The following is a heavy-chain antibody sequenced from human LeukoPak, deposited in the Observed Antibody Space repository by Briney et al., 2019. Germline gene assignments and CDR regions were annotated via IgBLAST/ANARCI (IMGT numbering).Heavy chain of an antibody. CDR3: ARDLGWNFPVWFDP. J-gene: IGHJ5*02. V-gene: IGHV4-59*01. Sequence: SETLSLTCAVDGGSFSGYYWSWIRQPPGKGLEWIGYIYYSGTTNYNPSLKSRVTMSVDTSKNQFSLKLSSVTAADTAVYYCARDLGWNFPVWFDPWGQGTLVTVSS. CDR1: GGSFSGYY. CDR2: IYYSGTT. D-gene: IGHD1-7*01.